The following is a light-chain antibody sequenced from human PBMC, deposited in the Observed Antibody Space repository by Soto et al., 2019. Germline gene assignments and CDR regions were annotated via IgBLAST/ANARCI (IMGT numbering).Light chain of an antibody. J-gene: IGKJ1*01. CDR2: GAS. CDR3: QQYGSXXRT. Sequence: EIVLTQSPGTLSLSPGERATLSCRASQSVSSSYLAWYQQKPGQAHRLLIYGASSWATGIPDRFSGSGSGTDFTLPISRLXXXXFAVYYCQQYGSXXRTFGQGTKVXIK. V-gene: IGKV3-20*01. CDR1: QSVSSSY.